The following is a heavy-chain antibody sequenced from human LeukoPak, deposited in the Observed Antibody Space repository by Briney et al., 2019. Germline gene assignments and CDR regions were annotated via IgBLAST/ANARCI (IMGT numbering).Heavy chain of an antibody. CDR2: IAYDGSNK. Sequence: QPGGSLRLSCAASGFTFSSYAMHWVRQAPGKGLGWVAVIAYDGSNKYYADSVKGRFTISRDNSKNTLYLQMNSLRAEDTAVYYCARDRPSISGWYSALFDYWGQGTLVTVSS. J-gene: IGHJ4*02. D-gene: IGHD6-19*01. V-gene: IGHV3-30*01. CDR3: ARDRPSISGWYSALFDY. CDR1: GFTFSSYA.